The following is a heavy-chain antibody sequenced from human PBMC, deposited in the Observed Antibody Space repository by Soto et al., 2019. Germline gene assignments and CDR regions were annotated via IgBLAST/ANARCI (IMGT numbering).Heavy chain of an antibody. CDR2: TYYRSKWYN. Sequence: QSQTLSLTCAISGDSVSSNSAAWNWIRQSPSRGLEWLGRTYYRSKWYNDYAVSVKSRITINPDTSKNQFSLQLNSVTPEDTAVYYCARVGRGIAAAGDAFDIWGQGTMVTVSS. D-gene: IGHD6-13*01. CDR3: ARVGRGIAAAGDAFDI. J-gene: IGHJ3*02. CDR1: GDSVSSNSAA. V-gene: IGHV6-1*01.